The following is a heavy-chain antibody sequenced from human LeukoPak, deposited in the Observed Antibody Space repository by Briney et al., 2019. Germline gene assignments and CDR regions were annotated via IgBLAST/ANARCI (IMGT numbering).Heavy chain of an antibody. J-gene: IGHJ4*02. D-gene: IGHD6-19*01. V-gene: IGHV1-2*06. Sequence: ASVKVSCKASGYTFTSYYMHWVRQAPGQGLEWMGRINPNSGGTNYAQKFQGRVTMTRDTSISTAYMELSRLRSDDTAVYYCARVSSGWYVASYFDYWGQGTLSPSPQ. CDR2: INPNSGGT. CDR1: GYTFTSYY. CDR3: ARVSSGWYVASYFDY.